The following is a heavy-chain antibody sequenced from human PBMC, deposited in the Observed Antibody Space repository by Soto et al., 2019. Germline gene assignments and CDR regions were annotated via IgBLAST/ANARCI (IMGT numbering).Heavy chain of an antibody. Sequence: QVQLVESGGGVVQPGRSLRLSCAASGFTFSSYGMHWVRQAPGKGLEWVAVIWYDGSNKYYADSVKGRFPISRDNSKNQLYLQMNSLGAADTAVYYCARDLSWEGSAGYGMGVWGQGTTVTVSS. CDR3: ARDLSWEGSAGYGMGV. J-gene: IGHJ6*02. D-gene: IGHD6-13*01. CDR2: IWYDGSNK. V-gene: IGHV3-33*01. CDR1: GFTFSSYG.